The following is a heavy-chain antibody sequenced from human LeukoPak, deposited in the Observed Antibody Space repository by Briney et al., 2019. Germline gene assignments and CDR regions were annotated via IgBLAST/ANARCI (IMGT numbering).Heavy chain of an antibody. Sequence: SETLSLTCTVSGDSIGSYFWSWIRQPPRKGLEWIGYNSGSTNYNPSLKSRVTISLDTSKNKFSLKLSSVTAADTAVYYCARNIGWFDPWGQGTLVTVSS. CDR1: GDSIGSYF. J-gene: IGHJ5*02. CDR3: ARNIGWFDP. V-gene: IGHV4-59*01. D-gene: IGHD2/OR15-2a*01. CDR2: NSGST.